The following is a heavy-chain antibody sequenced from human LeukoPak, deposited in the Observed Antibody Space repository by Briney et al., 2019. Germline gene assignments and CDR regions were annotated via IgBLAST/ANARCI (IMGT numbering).Heavy chain of an antibody. CDR1: GFTFSSYA. D-gene: IGHD2-2*01. J-gene: IGHJ4*02. Sequence: PGGSLRLSCAASGFTFSSYAMSWVRQAPGKGLEWVSAISGSGGSTYYADSVKGRFTISRDNSKNTLYLQMNSLRAEDTAVYYCAKGGGRRKPTRSLPAATCFDYWGQGTLVTVSS. CDR2: ISGSGGST. CDR3: AKGGGRRKPTRSLPAATCFDY. V-gene: IGHV3-23*01.